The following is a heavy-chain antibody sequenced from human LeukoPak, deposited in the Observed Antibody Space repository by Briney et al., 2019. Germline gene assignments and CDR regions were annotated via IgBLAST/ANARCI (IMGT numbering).Heavy chain of an antibody. CDR2: IEGDGNRI. D-gene: IGHD5-12*01. CDR3: TKDWRNLGYDY. J-gene: IGHJ4*02. CDR1: GFTLSAYW. Sequence: GGSLRLSCAASGFTLSAYWMHWVRQAPGKGLMWVSRIEGDGNRITYADSVKGRFTISRDNAKNTLYLQMNSLRAEDTAVYYCTKDWRNLGYDYWGQGTLVTVSS. V-gene: IGHV3-74*01.